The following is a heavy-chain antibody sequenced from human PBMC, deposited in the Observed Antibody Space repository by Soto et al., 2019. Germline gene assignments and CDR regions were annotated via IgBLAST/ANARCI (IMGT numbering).Heavy chain of an antibody. CDR3: ARQIYDSDTGPNFQYYFDS. V-gene: IGHV3-23*01. CDR2: IIGSGGST. CDR1: GFTFNSYA. Sequence: PGGSLRLSCAASGFTFNSYAMSWVRQAPGKGLEWVSTIIGSGGSTYYADSVKGRFSVSRDNSKNTLFLQWSSLRASDTAMYYCARQIYDSDTGPNFQYYFDSWGQGTPVTVSS. J-gene: IGHJ4*02. D-gene: IGHD3-22*01.